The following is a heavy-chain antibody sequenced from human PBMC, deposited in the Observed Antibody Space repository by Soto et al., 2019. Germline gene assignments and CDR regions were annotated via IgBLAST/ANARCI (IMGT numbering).Heavy chain of an antibody. CDR3: AIVPQNASPILAY. V-gene: IGHV3-23*01. D-gene: IGHD3-9*01. CDR2: INERGGST. CDR1: GFIFRVYY. J-gene: IGHJ4*02. Sequence: EVQLLESGGGLVQPGGSLRLSCAVSGFIFRVYYMSWVRRAPGKGPVWVSGINERGGSTYYADFVKGWVTISRDTSNDRLYLQINGVTAGDNAVYYWAIVPQNASPILAYWGQGTLVTVSS.